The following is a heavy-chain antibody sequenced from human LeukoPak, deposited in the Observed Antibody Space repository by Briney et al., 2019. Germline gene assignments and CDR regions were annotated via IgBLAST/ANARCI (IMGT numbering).Heavy chain of an antibody. J-gene: IGHJ4*02. Sequence: SETLSLTCTVSGGSISSYYWSWIRQPPGKGLEWIGYIYYSGSTNYNPSLKSRVTISVGTSKNQFSLKLSSVTAADTAVYYCARGQWLVRDFDYWGQGTLVTVSS. CDR3: ARGQWLVRDFDY. CDR1: GGSISSYY. CDR2: IYYSGST. V-gene: IGHV4-59*01. D-gene: IGHD6-19*01.